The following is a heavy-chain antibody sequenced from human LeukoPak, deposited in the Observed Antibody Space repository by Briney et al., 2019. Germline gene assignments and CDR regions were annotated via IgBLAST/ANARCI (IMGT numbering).Heavy chain of an antibody. CDR1: GFTFSSYG. D-gene: IGHD6-19*01. CDR2: ISYDGSNK. CDR3: AKDGAVPFDY. Sequence: GGSLSLSCAASGFTFSSYGMHWVRQAPGKGLEWVAVISYDGSNKYYADSVKGRFTISRDNSKNTLYLQMNSLRAEDTAVYYCAKDGAVPFDYWGQGTLVTVSS. V-gene: IGHV3-30*18. J-gene: IGHJ4*02.